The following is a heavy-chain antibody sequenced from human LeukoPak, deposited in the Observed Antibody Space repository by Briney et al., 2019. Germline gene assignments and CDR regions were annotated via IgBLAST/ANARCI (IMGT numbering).Heavy chain of an antibody. D-gene: IGHD6-19*01. Sequence: GGSLRLSCAASGFTVSNNYMSWVRQAPGKGPEWVSVIYSAGTTYYADSVKGRFTISRDNSKDTLYLQMNSLRAEDTAVYYCAREGSSGWYEFWFDPWGQGTLVTVSS. CDR2: IYSAGTT. CDR3: AREGSSGWYEFWFDP. J-gene: IGHJ5*02. V-gene: IGHV3-66*01. CDR1: GFTVSNNY.